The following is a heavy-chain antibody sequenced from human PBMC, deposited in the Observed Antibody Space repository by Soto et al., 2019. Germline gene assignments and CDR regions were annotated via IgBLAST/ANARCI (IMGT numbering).Heavy chain of an antibody. CDR1: GFTFDDYT. Sequence: PGGSLRLSCAASGFTFDDYTMHWVRQAPGKGLVWVSRINSDSSTVSYADSVKGRFTISRDSAKNSLYLQMNSLRDEDTAVYYCARASPRSYDYWSAYYVPGSYYYGMDVWGQGTTVTVSS. CDR3: ARASPRSYDYWSAYYVPGSYYYGMDV. D-gene: IGHD3-3*01. CDR2: INSDSSTV. V-gene: IGHV3-48*02. J-gene: IGHJ6*02.